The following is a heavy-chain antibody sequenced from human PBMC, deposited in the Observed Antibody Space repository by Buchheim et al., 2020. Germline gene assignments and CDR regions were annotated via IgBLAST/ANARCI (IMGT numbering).Heavy chain of an antibody. CDR1: GYTFSIYG. Sequence: QVQLVESGGGVVQPGGSLTLSCKASGYTFSIYGMYWVRRAPGKGLEWVAVTSYDESYKYYADSVKGRFTISRDISKHTMYLQMNSLRPEDTAVYYCAKDHHYVPGIVEGWSGYFEYWGQGTL. J-gene: IGHJ4*02. CDR2: TSYDESYK. CDR3: AKDHHYVPGIVEGWSGYFEY. V-gene: IGHV3-30*18. D-gene: IGHD3-16*01.